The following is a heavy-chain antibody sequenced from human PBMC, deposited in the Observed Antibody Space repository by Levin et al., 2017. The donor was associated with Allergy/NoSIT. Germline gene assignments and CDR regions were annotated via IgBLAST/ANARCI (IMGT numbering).Heavy chain of an antibody. V-gene: IGHV3-23*01. CDR2: ITGGGFNT. CDR3: AKKQGGTSGFSFDV. J-gene: IGHJ3*01. Sequence: LSLPCAASGFPFRDYAMTWVRPAPWKGLEWVSVITGGGFNTYYGDSVKGRFTVSRDNSKNTLYLELNSLRAEDTAVYYCAKKQGGTSGFSFDVWGQGTMVTVSS. D-gene: IGHD1-1*01. CDR1: GFPFRDYA.